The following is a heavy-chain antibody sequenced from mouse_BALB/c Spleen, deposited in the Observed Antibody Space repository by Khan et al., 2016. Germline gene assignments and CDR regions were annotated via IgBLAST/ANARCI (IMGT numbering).Heavy chain of an antibody. CDR3: ARLGLLDYYAMDY. CDR2: ISYSGST. J-gene: IGHJ4*01. V-gene: IGHV3-8*02. CDR1: GDSITSGY. D-gene: IGHD2-3*01. Sequence: VQLKESGPSLVKPSQTLSLTCSVTGDSITSGYWNWIRKFPGNKLEYMGYISYSGSTYYNPSLKSRISITRDTSKNQYYLQLNSVTTEDTATYYCARLGLLDYYAMDYWGQGTSVTVSS.